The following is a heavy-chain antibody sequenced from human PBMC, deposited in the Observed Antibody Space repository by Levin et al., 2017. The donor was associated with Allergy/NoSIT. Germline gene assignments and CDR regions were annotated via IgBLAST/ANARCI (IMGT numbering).Heavy chain of an antibody. Sequence: ASVKVSCKASGYNFNSYGINWVRQAPGQGLEWMGWISTYNGNTKYAQNLQGRVTMTKDTSTITAYMELRSLRSDDTAVYYCARDLGYNCNHELRPVAFESWGQGTMVTVSS. CDR3: ARDLGYNCNHELRPVAFES. J-gene: IGHJ3*02. CDR2: ISTYNGNT. CDR1: GYNFNSYG. D-gene: IGHD1-14*01. V-gene: IGHV1-18*01.